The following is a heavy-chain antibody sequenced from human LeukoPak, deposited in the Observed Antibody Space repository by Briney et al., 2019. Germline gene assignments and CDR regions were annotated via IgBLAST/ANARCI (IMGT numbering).Heavy chain of an antibody. CDR2: IIPILGIA. CDR3: ARAIAAAEAIDY. V-gene: IGHV1-69*04. J-gene: IGHJ4*02. CDR1: GGTFSSYA. D-gene: IGHD6-13*01. Sequence: ASVKVSCKASGGTFSSYAISWVRQAPGQGLEWMGRIIPILGIANYAQKFQGRVTITADKSTSTAYMELSSLRSEDTAVYYCARAIAAAEAIDYWGQGTLVTVSS.